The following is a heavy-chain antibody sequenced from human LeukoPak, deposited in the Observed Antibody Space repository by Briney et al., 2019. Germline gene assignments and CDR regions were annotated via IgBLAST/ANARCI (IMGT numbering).Heavy chain of an antibody. D-gene: IGHD1-26*01. CDR3: ARTGGSFYFYYYMDV. CDR1: GGSISSGTYY. CDR2: IYTSGST. Sequence: TTSETLSLTCTVSGGSISSGTYYWTWIRQPAGKGLEWIGRIYTSGSTNYNPSLKSRVTISVDTSKNQFSLKLRSVTAADTAVYYCARTGGSFYFYYYMDVWGKGTTVTVSS. J-gene: IGHJ6*03. V-gene: IGHV4-61*02.